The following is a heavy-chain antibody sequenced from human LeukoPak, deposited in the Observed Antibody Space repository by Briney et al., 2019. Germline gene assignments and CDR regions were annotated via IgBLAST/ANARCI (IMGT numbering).Heavy chain of an antibody. CDR3: TTDRGSSRYYYYYIYV. CDR2: IYHDGSNK. V-gene: IGHV3-33*08. D-gene: IGHD6-25*01. CDR1: GFTFSSYG. J-gene: IGHJ6*03. Sequence: GGSLRLSCAASGFTFSSYGMHWVRQAPGKGLEWVAVIYHDGSNKYYADSVKGRFTISRDNSKNTLYLQMNSLKTEDTAVYYCTTDRGSSRYYYYYIYVCGKGTTVTVSS.